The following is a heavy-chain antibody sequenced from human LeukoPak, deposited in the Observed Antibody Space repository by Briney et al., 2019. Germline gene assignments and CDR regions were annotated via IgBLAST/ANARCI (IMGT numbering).Heavy chain of an antibody. CDR3: ARDLADRSGWYYWAFDI. CDR2: INAGNGNT. CDR1: GYTFTSYG. V-gene: IGHV1-3*01. J-gene: IGHJ3*02. D-gene: IGHD6-19*01. Sequence: GASVKVSCKASGYTFTSYGISWVRQAPGQRLEWMGWINAGNGNTKYSQKFQGRVTITRDTSASTAYMELSSMRSEDTAVYYCARDLADRSGWYYWAFDICGQGTMVTVSS.